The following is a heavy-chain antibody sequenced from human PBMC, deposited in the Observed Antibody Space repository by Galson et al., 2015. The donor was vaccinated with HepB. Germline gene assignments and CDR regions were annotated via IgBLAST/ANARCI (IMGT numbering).Heavy chain of an antibody. J-gene: IGHJ6*02. CDR3: AADWPIAAAGTTYYYYGMDV. CDR2: ISAYNGNT. Sequence: SVKVSCKASGYTFTSYGISWVRQAPGQGLEWMGWISAYNGNTNYAQKLQGRVTITRDMSTSTAYMELSSLRSEDTAVYYCAADWPIAAAGTTYYYYGMDVWGQGTTVTVSS. CDR1: GYTFTSYG. D-gene: IGHD6-13*01. V-gene: IGHV1-18*01.